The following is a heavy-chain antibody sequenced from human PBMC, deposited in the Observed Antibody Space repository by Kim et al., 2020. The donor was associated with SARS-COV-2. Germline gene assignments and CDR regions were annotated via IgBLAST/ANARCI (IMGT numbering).Heavy chain of an antibody. Sequence: AQKLQGRVTMTTDTSTSTAYMELRSLRSDDTAVYYCTRPLGYSGYDLFDYWGQGTLVTVSS. V-gene: IGHV1-18*01. J-gene: IGHJ4*02. CDR3: TRPLGYSGYDLFDY. D-gene: IGHD5-12*01.